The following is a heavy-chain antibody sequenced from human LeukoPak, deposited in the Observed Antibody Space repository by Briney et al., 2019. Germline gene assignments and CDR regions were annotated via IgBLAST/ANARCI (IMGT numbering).Heavy chain of an antibody. V-gene: IGHV1-18*01. D-gene: IGHD6-13*01. J-gene: IGHJ5*02. Sequence: GASVKVSCEASGYIFINYGISWVRQAPGQGLEWMGWISAYNGNTNYAQKLQGRATMTTDTSTSTAYMELRSLRSDDTAVYYCARGRGQQPLDPWGQGTLVTVSS. CDR1: GYIFINYG. CDR3: ARGRGQQPLDP. CDR2: ISAYNGNT.